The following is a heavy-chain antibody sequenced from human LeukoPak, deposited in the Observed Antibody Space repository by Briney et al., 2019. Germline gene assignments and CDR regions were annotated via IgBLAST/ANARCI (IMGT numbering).Heavy chain of an antibody. V-gene: IGHV4-59*01. J-gene: IGHJ3*02. CDR1: GGSISSYY. Sequence: SETLSLTCTVSGGSISSYYWSWIRQPPGKGLEWIGYIYYSGSTTYSPSLRSRVTISVDTPKNQFSLKLSSVTAADTAVYYCARVPADNSAYYSFDIWGQGTLVAVSS. D-gene: IGHD3-10*01. CDR3: ARVPADNSAYYSFDI. CDR2: IYYSGST.